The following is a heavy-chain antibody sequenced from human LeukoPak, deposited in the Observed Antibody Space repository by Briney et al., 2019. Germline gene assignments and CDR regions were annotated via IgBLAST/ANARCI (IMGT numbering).Heavy chain of an antibody. CDR3: AKDEYYDSSAHQVL. V-gene: IGHV3-33*06. J-gene: IGHJ4*02. CDR2: IWYDGSNK. CDR1: GFTFSSYG. D-gene: IGHD3-22*01. Sequence: GGSLRLSCAASGFTFSSYGMPWVRQAPGKGLEWVAVIWYDGSNKYYADSVKGRFTISRDNSKNTLYLQVNSLRAEDTAVYYCAKDEYYDSSAHQVLWGQGTLVTVSS.